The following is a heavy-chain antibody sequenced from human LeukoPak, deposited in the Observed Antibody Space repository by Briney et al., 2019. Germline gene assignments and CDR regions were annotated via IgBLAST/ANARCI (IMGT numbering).Heavy chain of an antibody. J-gene: IGHJ4*02. Sequence: SETLSLTCTVSGGSISNYYWTWIRQPPGKGLEWIGFIYSSGSTNYNPSLKSRVTISIDTSKNQFSLKLSSVTAADTAVYYCAREGTTVTHFDYWGQGTLVTVSS. CDR3: AREGTTVTHFDY. D-gene: IGHD4-11*01. CDR2: IYSSGST. CDR1: GGSISNYY. V-gene: IGHV4-59*01.